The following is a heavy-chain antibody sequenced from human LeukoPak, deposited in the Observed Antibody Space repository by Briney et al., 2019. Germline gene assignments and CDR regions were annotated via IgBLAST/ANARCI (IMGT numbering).Heavy chain of an antibody. D-gene: IGHD3-22*01. J-gene: IGHJ4*02. CDR1: GFTFSSYG. CDR2: ISYDGSNK. V-gene: IGHV3-30*03. Sequence: GGSLRLSCAASGFTFSSYGMHWVRQASGKGLEWVAVISYDGSNKYYADSVKGRFTISRDNSKNTLYLQMNSLRAEDTAVYYCARDRGVQTYYYDSSGLGYWGQGTLVTVSS. CDR3: ARDRGVQTYYYDSSGLGY.